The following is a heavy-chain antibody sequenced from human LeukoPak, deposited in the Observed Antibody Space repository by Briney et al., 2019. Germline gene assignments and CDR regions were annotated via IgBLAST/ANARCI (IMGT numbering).Heavy chain of an antibody. CDR3: ATGTTGFFDY. CDR2: INPNSGGT. D-gene: IGHD1-7*01. J-gene: IGHJ4*02. V-gene: IGHV1-2*02. Sequence: ASVKVSCKASEYTFTGSYIHWLRQAPGQGPEWMGWINPNSGGTNYAQKFQGRVTMTRDTSINTANMELNSLTSDDTAVYYCATGTTGFFDYWEQGTLVTVSS. CDR1: EYTFTGSY.